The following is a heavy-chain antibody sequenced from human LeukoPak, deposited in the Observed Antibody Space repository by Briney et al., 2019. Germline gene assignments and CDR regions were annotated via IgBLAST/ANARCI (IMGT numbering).Heavy chain of an antibody. J-gene: IGHJ3*02. V-gene: IGHV1-2*02. CDR1: GYTFTGYY. D-gene: IGHD3-22*01. CDR3: ATITMIVVAKDDAFDI. Sequence: ASVKVSCKASGYTFTGYYMHWVRQAPGQGLEWMGWIDPNSGGTNYAQKFQGRVTMTRDTSISTAYMELSRLRSDDTAVYYCATITMIVVAKDDAFDIWGQGTMVTVSS. CDR2: IDPNSGGT.